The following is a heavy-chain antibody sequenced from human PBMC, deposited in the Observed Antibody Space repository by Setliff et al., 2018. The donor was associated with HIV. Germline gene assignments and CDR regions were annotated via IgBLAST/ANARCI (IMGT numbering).Heavy chain of an antibody. CDR1: GGSISNHY. CDR2: ISYSGST. J-gene: IGHJ6*03. CDR3: ARGYSSGWTYYYFYYMDV. D-gene: IGHD6-19*01. Sequence: PSETLSLTCTVSGGSISNHYWSWIRQPPGKGLEWIGYISYSGSTNYNPSLKSRVTISIDTSKNQFSLKLSSVTAADTAVYYCARGYSSGWTYYYFYYMDVWG. V-gene: IGHV4-59*11.